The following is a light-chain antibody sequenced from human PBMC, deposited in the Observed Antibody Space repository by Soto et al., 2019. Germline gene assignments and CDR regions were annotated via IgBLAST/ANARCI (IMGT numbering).Light chain of an antibody. V-gene: IGLV3-25*03. CDR1: AFPKQY. CDR2: KDS. Sequence: SYELTQPPSVSVSPGQTARITCSGDAFPKQYAYWYQQKPGQAPVLVIYKDSERPSGIPERFSGSSSGTTVTLTISGVQAEDEADYDCQSADSSGTYVVFGGGTKLTVL. CDR3: QSADSSGTYVV. J-gene: IGLJ2*01.